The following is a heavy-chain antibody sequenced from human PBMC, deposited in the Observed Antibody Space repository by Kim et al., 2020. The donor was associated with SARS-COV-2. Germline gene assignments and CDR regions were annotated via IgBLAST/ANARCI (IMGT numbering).Heavy chain of an antibody. CDR3: AKDRPRELMVYAEYSN. CDR1: GFTFSSYA. CDR2: ISGSGGST. J-gene: IGHJ4*02. D-gene: IGHD2-8*01. Sequence: GGSLRLSCAASGFTFSSYAMSWVRQAPGKGLEWVSAISGSGGSTYYADSVKGRFTISRDNSKNTLYLQMNSLRAEDTAVYYCAKDRPRELMVYAEYSNWGQGTLVTVSS. V-gene: IGHV3-23*01.